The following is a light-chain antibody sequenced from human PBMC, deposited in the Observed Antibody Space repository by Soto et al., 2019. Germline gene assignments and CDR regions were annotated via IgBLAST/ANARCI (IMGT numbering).Light chain of an antibody. CDR1: QSISNY. V-gene: IGKV1-39*01. CDR3: QQSYSTPRT. Sequence: DIQMTQSPSSLSASVGDRVTITCRASQSISNYLNWYQQKPGKAPKLLIYAASSLQSGVPSRLSGSGSGTDFTLTISSLQPKDFATYYCQQSYSTPRTFGQGTKVEIK. CDR2: AAS. J-gene: IGKJ1*01.